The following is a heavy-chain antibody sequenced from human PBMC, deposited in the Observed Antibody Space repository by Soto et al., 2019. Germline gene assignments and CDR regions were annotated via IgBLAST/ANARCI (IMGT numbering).Heavy chain of an antibody. V-gene: IGHV1-69*02. J-gene: IGHJ4*02. CDR2: IIPILGIA. Sequence: QVQLVQSGAEVKKTGSSVKVSCKASGGTFSSYTISWVRQAPGQGLEWMGRIIPILGIANYAQKFQGRVTITADKSTSTAYMELCSLRTEDTAVYYCARVSLSGRSSTSCPYYFDYWGQGTLVTVSS. CDR3: ARVSLSGRSSTSCPYYFDY. D-gene: IGHD2-2*01. CDR1: GGTFSSYT.